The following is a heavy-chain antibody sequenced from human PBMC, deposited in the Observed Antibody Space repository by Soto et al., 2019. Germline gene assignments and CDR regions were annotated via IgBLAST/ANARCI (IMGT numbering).Heavy chain of an antibody. CDR3: ARVAAGLGCSGGSCYFGAFDI. CDR1: GFTFSDYY. CDR2: ISSSGSTI. Sequence: GGSLRLSCAASGFTFSDYYMSWIRQAPGKGLEWVSYISSSGSTIYYADSVKGRFTISRDNAKNSLYLQMNSLRAEDTAVYYCARVAAGLGCSGGSCYFGAFDIWGQGTMVTVS. J-gene: IGHJ3*02. V-gene: IGHV3-11*01. D-gene: IGHD2-15*01.